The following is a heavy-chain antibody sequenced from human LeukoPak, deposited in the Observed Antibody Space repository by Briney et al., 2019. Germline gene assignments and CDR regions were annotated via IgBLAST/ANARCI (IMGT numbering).Heavy chain of an antibody. CDR3: AKSPYYDSSGYSYYYGMDV. Sequence: GGSLRLSCAASGFTFNNYGMSWVRQAPGKGLDWVSAVSGSGGSTNYADSVTGRFIISRDNSKNTLYLQMNSLRAEDTAVYYCAKSPYYDSSGYSYYYGMDVWGQGTTVTVSS. D-gene: IGHD3-22*01. V-gene: IGHV3-23*01. CDR1: GFTFNNYG. CDR2: VSGSGGST. J-gene: IGHJ6*02.